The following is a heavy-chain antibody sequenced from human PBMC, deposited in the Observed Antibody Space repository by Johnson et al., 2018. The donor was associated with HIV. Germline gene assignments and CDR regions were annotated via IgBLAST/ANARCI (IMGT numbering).Heavy chain of an antibody. CDR2: IWFDGSNK. V-gene: IGHV3-33*06. D-gene: IGHD3-3*01. CDR1: GFTFSTYG. Sequence: QVQLVESGGGVVQPGRSLRLSCAASGFTFSTYGMHWVRQAPGKGLEWVAVIWFDGSNKYYADSVKGRFTISRDNSKNTLYLQMNSLRAEDTAVYYCAKPYYDFWSGSSHPAGWGQGTMVTVSS. CDR3: AKPYYDFWSGSSHPAG. J-gene: IGHJ3*01.